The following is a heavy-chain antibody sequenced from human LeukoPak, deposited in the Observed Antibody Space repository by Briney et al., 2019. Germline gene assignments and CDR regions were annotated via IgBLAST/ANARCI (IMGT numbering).Heavy chain of an antibody. V-gene: IGHV4-31*03. CDR2: IYYSGST. CDR3: ARGPRGSAYCGGDCYSPFDY. J-gene: IGHJ4*02. D-gene: IGHD2-21*02. CDR1: GGSISSGGYY. Sequence: SQTLSLTCTVSGGSISSGGYYWSRIRQHPGKGLEWIGYIYYSGSTYYNPSLKSRVTISVDTSKNQFSLKLSSVTAADTAVYYCARGPRGSAYCGGDCYSPFDYWGQGTLVTVSS.